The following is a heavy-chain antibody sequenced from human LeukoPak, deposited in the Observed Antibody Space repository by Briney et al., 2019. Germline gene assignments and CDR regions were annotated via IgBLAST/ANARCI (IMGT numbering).Heavy chain of an antibody. J-gene: IGHJ4*02. CDR3: EQQRVIYICGPSDY. D-gene: IGHD5-12*01. V-gene: IGHV3-23*01. CDR2: ISGSRDNK. Sequence: GVSLRLSCSASGFTVSNLAMTWVPHAPGNGLEGGSGISGSRDNKYSDESLKGRSTISRENYKKKLYLKISSLRPEDTAVYTCEQQRVIYICGPSDYWGQGVLVTASS. CDR1: GFTVSNLA.